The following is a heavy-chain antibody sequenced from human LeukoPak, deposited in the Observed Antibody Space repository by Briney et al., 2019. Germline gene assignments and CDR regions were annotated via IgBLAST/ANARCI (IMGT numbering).Heavy chain of an antibody. CDR1: GGSISTSSYY. J-gene: IGHJ5*02. D-gene: IGHD3-22*01. CDR3: ARERRYYDSSGYFNWFDP. Sequence: SETLSLTCTVSGGSISTSSYYWGWVRQPPGKGLEWIGHIYYSGSTNYNPSLKSRVTISVDTSKNQFSLKLSSVTAADTAVYYCARERRYYDSSGYFNWFDPWGQGTLVTVSS. CDR2: IYYSGST. V-gene: IGHV4-61*01.